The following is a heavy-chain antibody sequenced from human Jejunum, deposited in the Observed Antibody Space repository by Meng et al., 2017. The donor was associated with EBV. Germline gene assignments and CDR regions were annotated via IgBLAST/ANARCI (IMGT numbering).Heavy chain of an antibody. CDR2: IDTDGSTT. CDR1: GCTVSNAW. V-gene: IGHV3-74*01. Sequence: PLGESVGGVVPPVGSLSLSCAASGCTVSNAWMHWLRQAPGKGLVWFSHIDTDGSTTNYAGSVKGRFTISRDNAKNTLSLQMNSLRVEDTAVYYCVRGGLGPWYWGQGTLVTVSS. J-gene: IGHJ4*02. CDR3: VRGGLGPWY. D-gene: IGHD3/OR15-3a*01.